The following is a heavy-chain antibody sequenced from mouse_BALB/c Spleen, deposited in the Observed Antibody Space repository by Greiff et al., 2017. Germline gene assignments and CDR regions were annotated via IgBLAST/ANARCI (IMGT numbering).Heavy chain of an antibody. CDR3: ARGGYDAAGFAY. CDR2: IYPGNVNT. D-gene: IGHD2-14*01. CDR1: GYTFTSYY. V-gene: IGHV1S56*01. J-gene: IGHJ3*01. Sequence: VKLQQSGPELVKPGASVRISCKASGYTFTSYYIHWVKQRPGQGLEWIGWIYPGNVNTKYNEKFKGKATLTADKSSSTAYMQLSSLTSEDSAVYFCARGGYDAAGFAYWGQGTLVTVSA.